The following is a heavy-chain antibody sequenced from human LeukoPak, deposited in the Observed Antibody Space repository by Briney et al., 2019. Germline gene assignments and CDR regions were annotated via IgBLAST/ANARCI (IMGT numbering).Heavy chain of an antibody. CDR2: IYYSGST. D-gene: IGHD3-22*01. CDR3: AREGDSSGFY. J-gene: IGHJ4*02. CDR1: GGSISSYY. V-gene: IGHV4-59*01. Sequence: SETLSLTCTVSGGSISSYYWSWIRQPPGKGLEWIGYIYYSGSTNYNPSLKSRVTISVDTSKNQFSLKLSSVTAADTAVYYCAREGDSSGFYWGQGTLVTVSS.